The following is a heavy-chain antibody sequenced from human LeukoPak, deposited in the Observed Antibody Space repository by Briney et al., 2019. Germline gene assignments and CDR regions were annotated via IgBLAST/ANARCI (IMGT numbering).Heavy chain of an antibody. CDR3: ARGSRVATMDFDY. CDR2: IIPIFDTA. Sequence: SVKVSCKASGGTFSRYAISWVRQAPGQGLEWMGRIIPIFDTAKYAQKFQGRVTIIADESTSTAYMELSSLRSEDTAVYYCARGSRVATMDFDYWGQGTLVTVSS. J-gene: IGHJ4*02. D-gene: IGHD5-12*01. V-gene: IGHV1-69*13. CDR1: GGTFSRYA.